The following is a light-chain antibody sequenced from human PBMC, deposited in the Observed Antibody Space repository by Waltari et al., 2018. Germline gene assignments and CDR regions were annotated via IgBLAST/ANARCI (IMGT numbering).Light chain of an antibody. CDR1: QTISRY. Sequence: DIEMTQSPSSLSASVGDRVTITCRASQTISRYLNWYQQKPGKAPNLLIYAASSMQSGVPSRFSGSGSGRDFTLIITSLQPEDFATYYCQQSYSFTRTFGQGTKVEIK. CDR3: QQSYSFTRT. V-gene: IGKV1-39*01. J-gene: IGKJ1*01. CDR2: AAS.